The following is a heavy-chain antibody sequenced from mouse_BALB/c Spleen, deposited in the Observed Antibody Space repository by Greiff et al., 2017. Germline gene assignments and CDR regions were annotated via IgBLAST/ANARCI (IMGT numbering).Heavy chain of an antibody. CDR3: ARSNYDGYYMDY. CDR2: ISSGSSTI. V-gene: IGHV5-17*02. CDR1: GFTFSSFG. Sequence: DVHLVESGGGLVQPGGSRKLSCAASGFTFSSFGMHWVRQAPEKGLEWVAYISSGSSTIYYADTVKGRFTISRDNPKNTLFLQMTSLRSEDTAMYYCARSNYDGYYMDYWGQGTSVTVSS. J-gene: IGHJ4*01. D-gene: IGHD2-3*01.